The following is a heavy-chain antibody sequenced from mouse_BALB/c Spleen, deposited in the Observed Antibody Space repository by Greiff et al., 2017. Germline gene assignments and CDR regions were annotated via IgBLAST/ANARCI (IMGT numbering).Heavy chain of an antibody. J-gene: IGHJ4*01. D-gene: IGHD1-2*01. CDR1: GYTFTSYW. V-gene: IGHV1-7*01. CDR3: ARNYGYYYAMDY. Sequence: VQLQQSGAELAKPGASVKMSCKASGYTFTSYWMHWVKQRPGQGLEWIGYINPSTGYTEYNQKFKDKATLTADKSSSTAYMQLSSLTSEDSAVYYCARNYGYYYAMDYWGQGTSVTVSS. CDR2: INPSTGYT.